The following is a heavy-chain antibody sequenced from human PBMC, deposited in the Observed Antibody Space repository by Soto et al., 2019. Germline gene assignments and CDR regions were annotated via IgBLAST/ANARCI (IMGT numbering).Heavy chain of an antibody. CDR3: TNGRRQQPPLD. J-gene: IGHJ4*02. CDR1: GFTFSNYV. CDR2: ISYDGSSK. V-gene: IGHV3-30*18. D-gene: IGHD6-13*01. Sequence: GGSLRLSCAASGFTFSNYVMQWVRQAPGKGLEWVAVISYDGSSKFYANSEGRFTISRDNSKNTLYLQMNSLRAEDTAVYYCTNGRRQQPPLDWGQGTLVTVSS.